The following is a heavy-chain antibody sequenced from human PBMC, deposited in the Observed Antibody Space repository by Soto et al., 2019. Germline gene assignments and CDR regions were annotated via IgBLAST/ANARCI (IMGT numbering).Heavy chain of an antibody. CDR1: GFTFSSYA. J-gene: IGHJ5*02. Sequence: GGSLRLSCSASGFTFSSYATHWVRQAPGKGLEYVSAISSNGGSTYYADSVKGRFTISRDNSKNTLYLQMSSLRAEDTAVYYCVKTPPYDFWSGSRYNWFDPWGQGTLVTVSS. CDR3: VKTPPYDFWSGSRYNWFDP. D-gene: IGHD3-3*01. V-gene: IGHV3-64D*08. CDR2: ISSNGGST.